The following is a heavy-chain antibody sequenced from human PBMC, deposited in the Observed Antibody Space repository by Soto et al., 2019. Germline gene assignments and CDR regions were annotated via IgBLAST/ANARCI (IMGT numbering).Heavy chain of an antibody. CDR2: IRNKANNYAT. J-gene: IGHJ4*02. Sequence: PGGSLRRSCAVSGCTFSGCAMHWVRQASGKGLERVGRIRNKANNYATAYGASVKCRFTTCRDESKNTAYQHMNRLKTEATAVYYCAASVYDDFLGYWAQGRLVTVSS. CDR3: AASVYDDFLGY. CDR1: GCTFSGCA. D-gene: IGHD5-12*01. V-gene: IGHV3-73*01.